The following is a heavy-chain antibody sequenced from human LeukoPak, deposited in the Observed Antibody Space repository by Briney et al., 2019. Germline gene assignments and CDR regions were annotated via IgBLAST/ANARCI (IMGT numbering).Heavy chain of an antibody. CDR3: ARVLRYFDWLLSGTNWFDP. V-gene: IGHV4-39*07. D-gene: IGHD3-9*01. CDR1: GGSISSGDYY. CDR2: INHSGST. Sequence: SETLSLTCTVSGGSISSGDYYWSWIRQPPGKGLEWIGEINHSGSTNYNPSLKSRVTISVDTSKNQFSLKLSSVTAADTAVYYCARVLRYFDWLLSGTNWFDPWGQGTLVTVSS. J-gene: IGHJ5*02.